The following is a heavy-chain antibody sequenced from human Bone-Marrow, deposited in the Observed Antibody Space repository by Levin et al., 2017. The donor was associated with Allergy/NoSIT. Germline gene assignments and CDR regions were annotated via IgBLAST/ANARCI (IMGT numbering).Heavy chain of an antibody. CDR1: GRSINNYY. CDR3: AQDRGADMGWFDP. V-gene: IGHV4-4*07. CDR2: IFSSGST. D-gene: IGHD2-15*01. J-gene: IGHJ5*02. Sequence: TSSETLSLTCTVSGRSINNYYWSWIRQPAGKGLEWLGRIFSSGSTNYNPSLKSRLTMSVDTSKNQFSLRLTSVTAADTAVYYCAQDRGADMGWFDPWGQGTLVTVSS.